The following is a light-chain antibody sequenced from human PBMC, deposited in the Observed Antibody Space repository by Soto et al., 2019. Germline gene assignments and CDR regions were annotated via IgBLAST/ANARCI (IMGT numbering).Light chain of an antibody. CDR1: SRDVGGYNY. CDR2: DVS. CDR3: NSYTTSSTYV. V-gene: IGLV2-14*01. Sequence: QPASVSGSPGQSITISCTGTSRDVGGYNYVSWYQQHPGKAPKLMIYDVSNRPSGVSNRFSGSKSGNTASLTISGLQAEDEADYYCNSYTTSSTYVFGTGTKLTVL. J-gene: IGLJ1*01.